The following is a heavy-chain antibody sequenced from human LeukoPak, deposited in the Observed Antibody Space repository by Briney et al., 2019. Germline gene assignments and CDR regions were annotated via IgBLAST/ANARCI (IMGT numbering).Heavy chain of an antibody. Sequence: GGSLRLSCAASGFTVSSNYMSWVRQAPGKGLEWVSVIYSGGSTYYADSVKGRFTISRDNSKNTLYLQMGSLRAEDTAVYYCARIWSRKDAFDIWGQGTMVTVSS. J-gene: IGHJ3*02. CDR2: IYSGGST. CDR1: GFTVSSNY. D-gene: IGHD3-10*01. V-gene: IGHV3-66*01. CDR3: ARIWSRKDAFDI.